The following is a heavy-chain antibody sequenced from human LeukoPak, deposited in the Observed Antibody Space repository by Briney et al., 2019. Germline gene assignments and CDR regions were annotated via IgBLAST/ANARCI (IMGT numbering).Heavy chain of an antibody. Sequence: GGSLRLSCAASGFTFSRYAMSWVRQAPGKGLEWVSAISAGSSTYYADSVKGRFTISRDNSKNTLYLQMDSLRAEDTAVYYCANLGGCSGTYYAFDYRGLGTLVTVSS. CDR2: ISAGSST. V-gene: IGHV3-23*01. J-gene: IGHJ4*01. D-gene: IGHD3-10*02. CDR1: GFTFSRYA. CDR3: ANLGGCSGTYYAFDY.